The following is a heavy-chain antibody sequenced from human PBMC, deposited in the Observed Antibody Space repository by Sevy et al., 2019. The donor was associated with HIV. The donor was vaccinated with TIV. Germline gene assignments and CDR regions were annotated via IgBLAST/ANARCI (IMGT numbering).Heavy chain of an antibody. J-gene: IGHJ3*01. CDR3: ARSFDSEGAFDV. Sequence: ASVTVSCKASGGTFSSYAINWVRQAPGQGLEWMGGINPIFGTANYAQKFQGRVTTTADETTSTAYMELSSLRSEDTAVYYCARSFDSEGAFDVWGQGTMVTVSS. V-gene: IGHV1-69*13. CDR1: GGTFSSYA. CDR2: INPIFGTA.